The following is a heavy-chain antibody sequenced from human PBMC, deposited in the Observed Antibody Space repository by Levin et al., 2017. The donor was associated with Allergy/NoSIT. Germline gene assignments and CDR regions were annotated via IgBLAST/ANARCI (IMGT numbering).Heavy chain of an antibody. J-gene: IGHJ5*02. CDR2: IKQDGSEK. CDR1: GFTFSSYW. D-gene: IGHD3-3*01. V-gene: IGHV3-7*01. Sequence: GESLKISCAASGFTFSSYWMSWVRQAPGKGLEWVANIKQDGSEKYYVDSVKGRFTISRDNAKNSLYLQMNSLRAEDTAVYYCARVWNYDFWSGYVRGGGPSWFDPWGQGTLVTVSS. CDR3: ARVWNYDFWSGYVRGGGPSWFDP.